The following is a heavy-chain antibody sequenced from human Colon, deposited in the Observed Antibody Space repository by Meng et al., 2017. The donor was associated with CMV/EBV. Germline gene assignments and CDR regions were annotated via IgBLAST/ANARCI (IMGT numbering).Heavy chain of an antibody. CDR1: GFSLTTGGVG. CDR3: ARRRPYSYGLIDF. J-gene: IGHJ4*02. D-gene: IGHD5-18*01. CDR2: IYWDDGK. Sequence: NFSGFSLTTGGVGVYWIRQAPGKGLEWVALIYWDDGKRYSPSLESGLTITKDTSKNQVVLTMTNMDPVDTATYYCARRRPYSYGLIDFWGRGTLAPSPQ. V-gene: IGHV2-5*02.